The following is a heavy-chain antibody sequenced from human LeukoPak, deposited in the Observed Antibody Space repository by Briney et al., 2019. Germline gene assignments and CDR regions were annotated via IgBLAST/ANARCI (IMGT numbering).Heavy chain of an antibody. J-gene: IGHJ4*02. CDR2: IYPGDSDT. CDR1: GYSFTSYW. Sequence: GESLKISCKGSGYSFTSYWIGWVRQMPGKGLEWMGIIYPGDSDTRYSPSFQGQVTISADKSISTAYLQWSSLKASDTAMYYCARSYYFDTSGFYYFDYWGQGTLVSVSS. V-gene: IGHV5-51*01. D-gene: IGHD3-22*01. CDR3: ARSYYFDTSGFYYFDY.